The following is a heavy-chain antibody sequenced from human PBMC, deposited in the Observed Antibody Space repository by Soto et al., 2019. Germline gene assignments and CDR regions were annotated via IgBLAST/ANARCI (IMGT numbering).Heavy chain of an antibody. J-gene: IGHJ4*02. D-gene: IGHD6-19*01. CDR2: INSNGGSA. Sequence: GVSQSLSCSASGLTFSSFTMHWVRHVPGKGLEYVSAINSNGGSANYGDSVKGRFTISRDNPKNTLYLQMSSLRVEDTALYYCVTNSGWSLRDFDYWGQGTLVTVSS. CDR3: VTNSGWSLRDFDY. V-gene: IGHV3-64D*08. CDR1: GLTFSSFT.